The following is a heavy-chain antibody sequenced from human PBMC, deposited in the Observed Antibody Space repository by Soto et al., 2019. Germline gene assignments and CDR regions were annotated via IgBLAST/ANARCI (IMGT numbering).Heavy chain of an antibody. D-gene: IGHD3-22*01. Sequence: ASVKVSCKASGYSFTSYSMHWVRQAPGQRLEWLGWINAGSGYTKYSQKFQGRVTLTRDTSATTAYMEVSSLRSEDTAVYYCARAAYYYDSSGYYPGDYWGQGSLVTVSS. CDR1: GYSFTSYS. CDR2: INAGSGYT. J-gene: IGHJ4*02. V-gene: IGHV1-3*01. CDR3: ARAAYYYDSSGYYPGDY.